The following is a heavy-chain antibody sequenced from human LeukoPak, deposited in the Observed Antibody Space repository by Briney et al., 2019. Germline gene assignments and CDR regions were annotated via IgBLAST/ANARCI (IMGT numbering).Heavy chain of an antibody. CDR3: AKTHLGYCSGGSCYSPPYFDY. J-gene: IGHJ4*02. CDR2: ISGSGGST. D-gene: IGHD2-15*01. CDR1: GFTFSSYA. Sequence: GGSLRLSCAASGFTFSSYAMSWVRQAPGKGLEWVSAISGSGGSTYYADSVKGRFTISRDNSKNTLYLQMNSLRAEDTAVYYCAKTHLGYCSGGSCYSPPYFDYWGQGTLATVSS. V-gene: IGHV3-23*01.